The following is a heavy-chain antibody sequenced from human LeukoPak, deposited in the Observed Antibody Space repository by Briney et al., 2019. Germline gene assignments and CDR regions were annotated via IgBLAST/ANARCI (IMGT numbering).Heavy chain of an antibody. J-gene: IGHJ4*02. V-gene: IGHV3-48*01. CDR2: ISSSSSTI. CDR1: GFTFSSYA. CDR3: ASTYDFWSGYSDPFDY. D-gene: IGHD3-3*01. Sequence: GGSLRLSCAASGFTFSSYAMNWVRQAPGKGLEWVSYISSSSSTIYYADSVKGRFTISRDNAKNSLYLQMNSLRAEDTAVYYCASTYDFWSGYSDPFDYWGQGTLVTVSS.